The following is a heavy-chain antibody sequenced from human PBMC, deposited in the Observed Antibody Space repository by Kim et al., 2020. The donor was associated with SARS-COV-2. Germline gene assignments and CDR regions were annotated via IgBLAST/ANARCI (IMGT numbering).Heavy chain of an antibody. V-gene: IGHV1-18*04. J-gene: IGHJ2*01. CDR3: ARDRKRVAARPNFWYFDL. CDR1: GYTFTSYG. CDR2: ISAYNGNT. Sequence: ASVKVSCKASGYTFTSYGISWVRQAPGQGLEWMGWISAYNGNTNYAQKLQGRVTMTTDTSTSTAYMELRSLRSDDTAVYYCARDRKRVAARPNFWYFDLWGRGTLVTVSS. D-gene: IGHD6-6*01.